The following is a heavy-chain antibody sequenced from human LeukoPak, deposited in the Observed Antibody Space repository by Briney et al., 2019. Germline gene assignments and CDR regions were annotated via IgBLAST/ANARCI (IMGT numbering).Heavy chain of an antibody. V-gene: IGHV1-46*01. D-gene: IGHD5-18*01. J-gene: IGHJ4*02. CDR1: GYTFTSYY. Sequence: ASVKVSCKASGYTFTSYYMHWVRQAPGQGLEWMGVIHLSGGSTSYAQKFQGKITMTKDTSTSTVYIGLSSLRSADTAVYYCARMNMDPAMVTNFFDYWGQGTLVTVSS. CDR2: IHLSGGST. CDR3: ARMNMDPAMVTNFFDY.